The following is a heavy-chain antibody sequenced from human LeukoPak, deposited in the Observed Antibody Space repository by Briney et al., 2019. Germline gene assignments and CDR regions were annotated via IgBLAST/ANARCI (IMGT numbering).Heavy chain of an antibody. CDR3: TGWKNC. CDR2: IKSKTDGETT. Sequence: GGSLRLSCAASGLTFNNAWMNWVRQAPGKGLEWVGRIKSKTDGETTDYAAFVRGRFTISRDDSKNTLYLQMNSLKAEDTAVYYCTGWKNCWGQGTLVTVSS. V-gene: IGHV3-15*07. CDR1: GLTFNNAW. D-gene: IGHD1-1*01. J-gene: IGHJ4*02.